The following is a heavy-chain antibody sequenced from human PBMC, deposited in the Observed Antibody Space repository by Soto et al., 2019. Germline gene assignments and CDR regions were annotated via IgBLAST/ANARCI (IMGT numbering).Heavy chain of an antibody. CDR1: GYTFTSYG. Sequence: ASVKVSCKASGYTFTSYGISWVRQAPGQGLEWMGWISAYNGNTNYAQKLQGRVTMTTDTSTSTAYMELRSLRSDDTAVYYCARDLPRFLEWLFEYDYYYYGMDVWGQGTTVTVSS. CDR2: ISAYNGNT. J-gene: IGHJ6*02. CDR3: ARDLPRFLEWLFEYDYYYYGMDV. V-gene: IGHV1-18*01. D-gene: IGHD3-3*01.